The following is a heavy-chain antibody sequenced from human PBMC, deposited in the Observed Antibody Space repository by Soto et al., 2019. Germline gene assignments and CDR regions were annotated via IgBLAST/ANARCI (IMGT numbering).Heavy chain of an antibody. V-gene: IGHV3-48*02. CDR3: AYEHGSGSPFPQFDP. CDR2: ISSSSSTI. D-gene: IGHD3-10*01. CDR1: GFTFSSYS. Sequence: PGGSLRLSCAASGFTFSSYSMNWVRQAPGKGLEWVSYISSSSSTIYYADSVKGRFTISRDNAKNSLYLQMNSLRDEDTAVYYCAYEHGSGSPFPQFDPWGQGTLVTVSS. J-gene: IGHJ5*02.